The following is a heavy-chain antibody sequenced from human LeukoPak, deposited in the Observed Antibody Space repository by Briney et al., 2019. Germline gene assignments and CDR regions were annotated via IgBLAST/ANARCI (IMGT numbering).Heavy chain of an antibody. D-gene: IGHD6-19*01. CDR1: GESFSGYY. Sequence: SETLSLTCTVFGESFSGYYWSWIRQPPGRGLEWIGEINHRGGTNYNPSLKSRVSISVDTSKNQFSLNLRSVTAADTAVYYCVRELAVARAAFDMWGQGTMVTVSS. J-gene: IGHJ3*02. CDR3: VRELAVARAAFDM. V-gene: IGHV4-34*01. CDR2: INHRGGT.